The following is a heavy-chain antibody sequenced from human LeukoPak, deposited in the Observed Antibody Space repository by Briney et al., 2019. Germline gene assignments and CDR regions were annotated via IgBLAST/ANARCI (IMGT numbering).Heavy chain of an antibody. J-gene: IGHJ4*02. Sequence: GGSLRLSCAASGFTFSSYGMHWVRQAPGKGLEWVSAISGSGGSTYYADSVKGRFTISRDNSKNTLYLQMNSLRAEDTAVYYCAKSSIAVADPFDYWGQGTLVTVSS. CDR2: ISGSGGST. D-gene: IGHD6-19*01. V-gene: IGHV3-23*01. CDR1: GFTFSSYG. CDR3: AKSSIAVADPFDY.